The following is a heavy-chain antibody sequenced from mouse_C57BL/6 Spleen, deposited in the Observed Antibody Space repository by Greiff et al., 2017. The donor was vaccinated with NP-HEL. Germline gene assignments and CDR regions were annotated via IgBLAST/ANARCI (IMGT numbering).Heavy chain of an antibody. J-gene: IGHJ4*01. CDR1: GFSLTSYA. D-gene: IGHD1-1*01. CDR2: IWTGGGT. CDR3: ARKFGGSSYGDYYAMDY. V-gene: IGHV2-9-1*01. Sequence: VKLMESGPGLVAPSQSLSITCTVSGFSLTSYAISWVRQPPGKGLEWLGVIWTGGGTNYNSALKSRLSISKDNSKSQVFLKMNSLQTDDTARYYCARKFGGSSYGDYYAMDYWGQGTSVTVSS.